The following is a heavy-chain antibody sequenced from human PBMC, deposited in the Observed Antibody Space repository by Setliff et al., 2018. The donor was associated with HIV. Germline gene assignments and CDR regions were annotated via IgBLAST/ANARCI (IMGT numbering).Heavy chain of an antibody. Sequence: PSETLSLTCTVSGGSISSGTYYWSWIRQPAGKGLEWIGRIHTSGSTNYNPSLKSRVSISVDASKNHFSLKLSSVTAADTAVYYCARTQPDTIFGVVIFDCWGQGKMVTVSS. CDR3: ARTQPDTIFGVVIFDC. V-gene: IGHV4-61*02. D-gene: IGHD3-3*01. CDR1: GGSISSGTYY. CDR2: IHTSGST. J-gene: IGHJ4*02.